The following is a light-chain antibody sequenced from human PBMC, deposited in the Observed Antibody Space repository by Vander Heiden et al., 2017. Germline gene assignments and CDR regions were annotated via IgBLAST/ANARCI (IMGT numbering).Light chain of an antibody. Sequence: QSVLTQPPSASGTPGQRVTISCSGSSSNIGSNYVYWYQQLPGTAPKLLIVRNNQRPSGVPDRFSGSKSGTSASLDISGLRSEDEADDYCAAWDDSLSGFVLGGGTKMTVL. CDR3: AAWDDSLSGFV. J-gene: IGLJ2*01. CDR2: RNN. V-gene: IGLV1-47*01. CDR1: SSNIGSNY.